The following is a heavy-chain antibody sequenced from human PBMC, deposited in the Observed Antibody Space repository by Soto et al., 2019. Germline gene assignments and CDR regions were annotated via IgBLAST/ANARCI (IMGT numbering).Heavy chain of an antibody. CDR3: AKGGVAGEDYGMDV. J-gene: IGHJ6*02. D-gene: IGHD6-19*01. V-gene: IGHV3-30*18. CDR2: ISYDGSNK. CDR1: GFTFSSYG. Sequence: QVQLVESGGGVVQPGRSLRLSCAASGFTFSSYGMHWVRQAPGKGLEWVAVISYDGSNKYYADSVKGRFTISRDNSKNTLYLQMNGLRAEDTAVYYCAKGGVAGEDYGMDVWGQGTTVTVSS.